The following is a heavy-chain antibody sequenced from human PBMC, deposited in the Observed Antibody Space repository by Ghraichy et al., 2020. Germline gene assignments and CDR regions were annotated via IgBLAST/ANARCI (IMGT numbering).Heavy chain of an antibody. Sequence: SETLSLTCNVSGGSIRSTGFYWTWIPHHPGKGLEWIGYIYNSGSTYNTYYSPSLKSRVSISVDTFKNQFSLSLTSVTAADTAVYYCARVPGGSSYYYYAMDVWGPGTTVTVSS. CDR1: GGSIRSTGFY. D-gene: IGHD3-10*01. CDR3: ARVPGGSSYYYYAMDV. J-gene: IGHJ6*02. V-gene: IGHV4-31*03. CDR2: IYNSGST.